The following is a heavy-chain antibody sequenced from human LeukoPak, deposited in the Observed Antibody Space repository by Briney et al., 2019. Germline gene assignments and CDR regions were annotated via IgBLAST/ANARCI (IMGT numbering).Heavy chain of an antibody. V-gene: IGHV4-39*01. CDR1: GGSISSSSYY. Sequence: PSETLSLTCTVSGGSISSSSYYWGWIRQPPGKGLEWIGSIYYSGSTYYNPSLKSRVTISVDTSKNQFSLKLSSVTAADTAVYYCARSLRELWPSNWFDPWGRGTLVTVSS. CDR3: ARSLRELWPSNWFDP. CDR2: IYYSGST. J-gene: IGHJ5*02. D-gene: IGHD1-26*01.